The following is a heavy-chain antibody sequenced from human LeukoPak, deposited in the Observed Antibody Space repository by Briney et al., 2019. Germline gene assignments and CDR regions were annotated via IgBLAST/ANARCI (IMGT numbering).Heavy chain of an antibody. CDR2: IIPIFGTA. Sequence: SVKVSCKASGGTFSSYAISWVRQAPGQGLEWMGGIIPIFGTANYAQKFQGRVTITADESTSTAYMELSSLRSEDTAVYYCARDGEYCSSTSCLHLNAFDIWGQGTMVTVSS. V-gene: IGHV1-69*13. CDR3: ARDGEYCSSTSCLHLNAFDI. J-gene: IGHJ3*02. D-gene: IGHD2-2*01. CDR1: GGTFSSYA.